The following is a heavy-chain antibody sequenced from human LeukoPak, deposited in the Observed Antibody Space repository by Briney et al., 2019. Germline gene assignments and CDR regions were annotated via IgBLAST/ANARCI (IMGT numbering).Heavy chain of an antibody. CDR2: IRYDGSNK. Sequence: GGSLRLSCAASGFTFSSYGMHWVRQAPGKGLEWVAFIRYDGSNKYYADSVKGRFTISRDNSKNTLYLQMNSLRAEDTAVYYCAKDWGRITMVRGVSPFDYWGQGTLVTVSS. D-gene: IGHD3-10*01. V-gene: IGHV3-30*02. CDR1: GFTFSSYG. J-gene: IGHJ4*02. CDR3: AKDWGRITMVRGVSPFDY.